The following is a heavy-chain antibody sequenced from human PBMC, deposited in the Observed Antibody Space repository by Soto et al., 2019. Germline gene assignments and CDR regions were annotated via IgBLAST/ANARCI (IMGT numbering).Heavy chain of an antibody. CDR2: ISYDGSNK. CDR1: GFTFSSYA. J-gene: IGHJ6*02. Sequence: XGALRLSFAASGFTFSSYAMHWVRQAPGKGLEWVAVISYDGSNKYYADSVKGRFTISRDNSKNTLYLQMNSLRAEDTAVYYCARGSLFATTTQLNYYYYGMDVWGQGTTVTVSS. V-gene: IGHV3-30-3*01. D-gene: IGHD3-10*02. CDR3: ARGSLFATTTQLNYYYYGMDV.